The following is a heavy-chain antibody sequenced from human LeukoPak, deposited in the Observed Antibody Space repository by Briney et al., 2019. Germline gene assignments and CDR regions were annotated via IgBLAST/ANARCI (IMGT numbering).Heavy chain of an antibody. CDR2: IYPGDSDT. D-gene: IGHD5-24*01. J-gene: IGHJ4*02. CDR3: ARPAEMATITRVDY. CDR1: GYSFTSYW. Sequence: GESLKISCKGSGYSFTSYWIGWVRQMPGKGLEWMGIIYPGDSDTGYSPSFQGQVTISADKSISTAYLQWSSLKASDAAMYYCARPAEMATITRVDYWGQGTLVTVSS. V-gene: IGHV5-51*01.